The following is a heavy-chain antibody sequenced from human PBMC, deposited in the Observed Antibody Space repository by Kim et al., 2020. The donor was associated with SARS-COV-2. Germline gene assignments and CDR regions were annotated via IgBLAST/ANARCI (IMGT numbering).Heavy chain of an antibody. CDR1: GFAMSSYG. J-gene: IGHJ6*02. CDR2: IWYDGGNK. V-gene: IGHV3-33*01. CDR3: ARDYAGFFKGLDV. Sequence: GGSLRLSCAASGFAMSSYGMHWVHQAPGKGLEWVSLIWYDGGNKYYADSVMGRFTISRDNSKNTLYLEMNSLRAEDTAVYYCARDYAGFFKGLDVWGQGTRVTVSS. D-gene: IGHD3-3*01.